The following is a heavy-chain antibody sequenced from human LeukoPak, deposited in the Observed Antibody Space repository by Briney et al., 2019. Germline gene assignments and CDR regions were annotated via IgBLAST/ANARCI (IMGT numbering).Heavy chain of an antibody. CDR3: ARGLYDSSGYWYNWFDP. V-gene: IGHV4-61*02. J-gene: IGHJ5*02. CDR1: GGSISSGSYY. D-gene: IGHD3-22*01. Sequence: SETLSLTCTVSGGSISSGSYYWSWIRQPAGKGLEWIGRIYTSGSTNYNPSLKSRVTISVDTSKNQFSLKLSSVTAADTAVYYCARGLYDSSGYWYNWFDPWGQGTLVTVSS. CDR2: IYTSGST.